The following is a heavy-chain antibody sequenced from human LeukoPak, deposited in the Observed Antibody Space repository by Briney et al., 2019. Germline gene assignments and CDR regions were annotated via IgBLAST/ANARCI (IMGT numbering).Heavy chain of an antibody. CDR3: AREATMVRGYNWFDP. CDR1: GGSISSYY. CDR2: IYTSGST. V-gene: IGHV4-4*07. D-gene: IGHD3-10*01. Sequence: SETLSLTCTVSGGSISSYYWSWIRQPAGKGLEWIGRIYTSGSTNYNPPLKSRVTMSVDTSKNQFSLKLSSVTAADTAVYYCAREATMVRGYNWFDPWGQGTLVTVSS. J-gene: IGHJ5*02.